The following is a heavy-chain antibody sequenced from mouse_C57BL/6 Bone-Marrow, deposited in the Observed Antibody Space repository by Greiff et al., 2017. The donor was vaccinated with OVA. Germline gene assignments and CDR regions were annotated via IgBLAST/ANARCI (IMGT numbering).Heavy chain of an antibody. Sequence: VQLVESGAELARPGASVKMSCKASGYTFTSYTMHWVKQRPGQGLEWIGYINPSSGYTKYNQKFKDKATLTADKSSSTAYMQLSSLTSEDSAVYYCARFRGYAMDYWGQGTSVTVSS. CDR1: GYTFTSYT. CDR3: ARFRGYAMDY. CDR2: INPSSGYT. J-gene: IGHJ4*01. V-gene: IGHV1-4*01.